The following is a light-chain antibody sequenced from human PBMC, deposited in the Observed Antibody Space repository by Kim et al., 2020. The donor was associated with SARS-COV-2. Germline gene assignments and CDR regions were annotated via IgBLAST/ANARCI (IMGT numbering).Light chain of an antibody. CDR2: DNN. V-gene: IGLV1-51*01. CDR3: GTWDSSLSAVV. J-gene: IGLJ2*01. Sequence: GQKVTISFSGSSSNIGNNYVSWYQQLQGTAPKLLIYDNNKRPSGIPDRFSGSKSGTSATLGITGLQTGDEADYYCGTWDSSLSAVVFGGGTKLTVL. CDR1: SSNIGNNY.